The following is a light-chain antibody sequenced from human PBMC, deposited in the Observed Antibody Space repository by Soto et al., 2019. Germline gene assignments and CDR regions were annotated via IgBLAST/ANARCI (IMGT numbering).Light chain of an antibody. CDR3: QHYGSLVLT. CDR2: GAS. V-gene: IGKV3-20*01. CDR1: QSVSSSY. J-gene: IGKJ4*01. Sequence: EIVLTQSPGTLSLSPGERATLSCRASQSVSSSYLAWYQQKPGQAPRLLIYGASSRATGIPDRFSGSGSGTDFTLTTSRLEPEDFAVYYCQHYGSLVLTFGGGTKVEIK.